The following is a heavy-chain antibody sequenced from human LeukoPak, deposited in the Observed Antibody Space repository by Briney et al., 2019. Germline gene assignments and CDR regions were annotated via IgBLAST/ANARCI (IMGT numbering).Heavy chain of an antibody. D-gene: IGHD6-13*01. CDR2: IYHSGST. Sequence: SETLSLTCAVSGGSISSSNWWSWVRQPPGKGLEWIGEIYHSGSTNYNPSLKSRVTLSVDTSKNQFSLRLTSVTAADTAFYYCAREEYSSDWYGHDSWGQGTLVTVSS. CDR1: GGSISSSNW. V-gene: IGHV4-4*02. J-gene: IGHJ4*02. CDR3: AREEYSSDWYGHDS.